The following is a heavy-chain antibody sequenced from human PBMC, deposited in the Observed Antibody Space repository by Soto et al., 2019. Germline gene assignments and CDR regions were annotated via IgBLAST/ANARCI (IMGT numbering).Heavy chain of an antibody. Sequence: EVQLVQSGAEVKKPGESLRISCKGSGYSFTSYWISWVRQMPGKGLEWMGRIDPSDSYTNYSPSFQGHVTISADQSINTAYLQWSSLKASDTAMYYCAIHPLSSQQGFHWGQGTLVTVSS. CDR2: IDPSDSYT. J-gene: IGHJ4*02. CDR1: GYSFTSYW. D-gene: IGHD2-2*01. V-gene: IGHV5-10-1*01. CDR3: AIHPLSSQQGFH.